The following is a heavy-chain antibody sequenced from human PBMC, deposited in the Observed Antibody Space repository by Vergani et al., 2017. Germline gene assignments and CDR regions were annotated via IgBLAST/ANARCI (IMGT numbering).Heavy chain of an antibody. J-gene: IGHJ5*02. CDR2: IYYSGST. V-gene: IGHV4-30-4*01. CDR3: ARSHGEPYCSSTSCYAIWFDP. CDR1: GGSISSGDYY. Sequence: QVQLQESGPGLVKPSQTLSLTCTVSGGSISSGDYYWSWIRQPPGKGLEWIGYIYYSGSTYYNPSLKSRVTISVDTPKNQFSLKLSSVTAADTAVYYWARSHGEPYCSSTSCYAIWFDPWGQGTLVTVSS. D-gene: IGHD2-2*01.